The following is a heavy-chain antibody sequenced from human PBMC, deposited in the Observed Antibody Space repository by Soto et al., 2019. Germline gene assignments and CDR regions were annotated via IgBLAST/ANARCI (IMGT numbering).Heavy chain of an antibody. CDR3: ARRGRISMAASDL. Sequence: PSETPSLSCAVSSDTVTDYVWDWIRKSPGKTLEWIGHVSYTGITSYNPSLETRVSISIDRSTNQFSLKLYSVTPADTAVYFCARRGRISMAASDLWGQGALVTVSS. CDR2: VSYTGIT. CDR1: SDTVTDYV. D-gene: IGHD3-10*01. J-gene: IGHJ5*02. V-gene: IGHV4-59*02.